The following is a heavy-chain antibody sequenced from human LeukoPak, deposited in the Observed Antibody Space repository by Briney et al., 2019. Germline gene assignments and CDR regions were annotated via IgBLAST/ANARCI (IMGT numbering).Heavy chain of an antibody. CDR2: IYTSGST. V-gene: IGHV4-4*09. D-gene: IGHD6-13*01. CDR3: ARHQYSSSWYDY. CDR1: GGSISSYY. Sequence: SETLSLTCTVSGGSISSYYWSWIRQPPGKGLEWIGYIYTSGSTNYNPSLKSRVTISVDTSKKHFSLKLSSVTAADTAVYCCARHQYSSSWYDYWGQGTLVTVSS. J-gene: IGHJ4*02.